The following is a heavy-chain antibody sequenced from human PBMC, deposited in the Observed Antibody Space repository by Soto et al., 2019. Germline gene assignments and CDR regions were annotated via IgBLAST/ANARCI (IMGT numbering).Heavy chain of an antibody. CDR2: IYYSGST. V-gene: IGHV4-31*03. J-gene: IGHJ3*02. CDR1: GGSIGSGGDY. D-gene: IGHD1-1*01. Sequence: SETLSLTCTVSGGSIGSGGDYWSWIRQHPGKGLEWIGYIYYSGSTYYNPSLKSRVTISVDTSKNQFSLKLSSVTAADTAVYYCARGTRGRAFDIWGQGTMVTVSS. CDR3: ARGTRGRAFDI.